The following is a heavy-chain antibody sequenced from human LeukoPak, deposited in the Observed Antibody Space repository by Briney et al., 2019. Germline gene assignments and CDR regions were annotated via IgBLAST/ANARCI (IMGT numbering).Heavy chain of an antibody. J-gene: IGHJ4*02. D-gene: IGHD3-22*01. CDR3: ARGPHSSGYYPLFDY. CDR2: IYTSGGT. Sequence: PSETLSLTCTVSGGSISSGSYYWSWIRQPAGKGLGWIGRIYTSGGTNYNPSLKSRVTISVDTSKNQFSLKLNSVTAADTAVYYRARGPHSSGYYPLFDYWGQGTLVTVSS. V-gene: IGHV4-61*02. CDR1: GGSISSGSYY.